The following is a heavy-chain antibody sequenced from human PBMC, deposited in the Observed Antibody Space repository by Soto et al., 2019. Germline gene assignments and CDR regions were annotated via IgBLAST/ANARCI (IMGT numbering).Heavy chain of an antibody. D-gene: IGHD2-8*01. CDR1: GYTFTSYA. J-gene: IGHJ5*02. Sequence: ASVKVSCKASGYTFTSYAMHWVRLAPGQRLEWMGWINAGNGNTKYSQKFQGRVTITRDTSASTAYMELSSLRSEDTAVYDCARDPYCTNGVCYHNWFDPWGQGTLGTVSS. CDR2: INAGNGNT. V-gene: IGHV1-3*01. CDR3: ARDPYCTNGVCYHNWFDP.